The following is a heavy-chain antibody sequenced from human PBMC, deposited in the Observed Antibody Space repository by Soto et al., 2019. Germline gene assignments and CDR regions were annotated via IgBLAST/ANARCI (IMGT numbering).Heavy chain of an antibody. CDR3: AKGPLGFCSSTSCYDSRDYYYGLEV. V-gene: IGHV3-23*01. Sequence: GGSLRLSCAASGFTFSDYYMIWVRQAPGKGLEWVSAITGSGGSTYYADSVKGRFSNSRDNSKNMLFLQMNSLRAEDTAVYYCAKGPLGFCSSTSCYDSRDYYYGLEVWGQGTTVTVSS. CDR2: ITGSGGST. J-gene: IGHJ6*02. D-gene: IGHD2-2*01. CDR1: GFTFSDYY.